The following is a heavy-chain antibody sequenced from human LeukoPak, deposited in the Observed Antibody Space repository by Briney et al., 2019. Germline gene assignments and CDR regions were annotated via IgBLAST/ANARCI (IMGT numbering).Heavy chain of an antibody. D-gene: IGHD2-15*01. Sequence: SETLSLTCTVSGGSICRSSYQWGWIRQPPGKGLEWIGSIYYSGSTYYNPSLKSRVTISVDTSKNQFSLKLSSVTAADTAVYYCARHQPTRSYCSGGSCYPHYYYYMDVWGKGTTVTVSS. CDR2: IYYSGST. CDR1: GGSICRSSYQ. CDR3: ARHQPTRSYCSGGSCYPHYYYYMDV. V-gene: IGHV4-39*01. J-gene: IGHJ6*03.